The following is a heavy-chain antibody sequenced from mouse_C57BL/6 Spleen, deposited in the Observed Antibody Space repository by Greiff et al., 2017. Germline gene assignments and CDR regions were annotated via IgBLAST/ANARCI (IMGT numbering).Heavy chain of an antibody. CDR2: ISLKAGNYAT. CDR3: TREYAMDY. V-gene: IGHV6-3*01. Sequence: EVQVEESGGGLVQPGGSMKLSCVASGFTFSNYWMNWVRQTPERGLEWVAQISLKAGNYATDYAESVKGRFTISRDDSKSSVYLKMNNLRAEDTGIYYCTREYAMDYWGQGTSVTVSS. CDR1: GFTFSNYW. J-gene: IGHJ4*01.